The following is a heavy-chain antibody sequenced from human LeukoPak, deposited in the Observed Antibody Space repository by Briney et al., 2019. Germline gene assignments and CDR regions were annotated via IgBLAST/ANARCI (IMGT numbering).Heavy chain of an antibody. D-gene: IGHD2-21*02. J-gene: IGHJ4*02. CDR1: GFTVSSNY. CDR3: AREEGCGGDCYSGLFDY. V-gene: IGHV3-66*01. CDR2: IYSGGST. Sequence: GGSLRLSCAASGFTVSSNYMSWVRQAPGKGLEWVSVIYSGGSTYYADSVKGRFTISRDNSKNTLYLQMNSLRAEDTAVYYCAREEGCGGDCYSGLFDYWGQGTMVTVSS.